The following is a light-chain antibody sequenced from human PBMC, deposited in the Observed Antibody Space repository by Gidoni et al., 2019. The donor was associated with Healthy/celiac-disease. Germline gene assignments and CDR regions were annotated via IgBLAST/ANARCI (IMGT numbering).Light chain of an antibody. CDR2: DAS. V-gene: IGKV3-11*01. J-gene: IGKJ5*01. CDR1: QSVSSY. CDR3: QQRSNWPRAT. Sequence: EIVLTQSPATLSLSPGERASQSVSSYLAWYQQKPGQAPRLLIYDASNRATGIPARFSGSGSGTDFTLTISSLEPEDFAVYYCQQRSNWPRATFGQGTRLEIK.